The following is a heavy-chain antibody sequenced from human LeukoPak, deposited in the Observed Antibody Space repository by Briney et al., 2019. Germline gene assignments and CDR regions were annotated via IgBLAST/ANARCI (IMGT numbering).Heavy chain of an antibody. J-gene: IGHJ3*02. CDR3: TKVFYGGNSRDGFDI. CDR1: GFTFSSYE. Sequence: PGGSLRLSCAASGFTFSSYEMNWVRQAPGKGLEWVSYITSSGSTTYYADSVKGRFTISRDNAKNSLYLQMNSLRAEDTAVYYCTKVFYGGNSRDGFDIWGQGTVVTVSS. V-gene: IGHV3-48*03. CDR2: ITSSGSTT. D-gene: IGHD4-23*01.